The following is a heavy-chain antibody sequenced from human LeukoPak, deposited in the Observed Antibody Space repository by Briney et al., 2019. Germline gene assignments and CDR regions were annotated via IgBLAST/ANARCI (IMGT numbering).Heavy chain of an antibody. D-gene: IGHD6-13*01. CDR3: AKGAAAGKHNYYYYYMDV. J-gene: IGHJ6*03. Sequence: GGSLRLSCAASGFTVSINYMSWVRQAPGKGLEWVSVIYSSGSTYYADSVKGRFTISRDTSKNTVYLQMNSLRADDTAVYYCAKGAAAGKHNYYYYYMDVWGKGTTVTVSS. CDR1: GFTVSINY. V-gene: IGHV3-53*01. CDR2: IYSSGST.